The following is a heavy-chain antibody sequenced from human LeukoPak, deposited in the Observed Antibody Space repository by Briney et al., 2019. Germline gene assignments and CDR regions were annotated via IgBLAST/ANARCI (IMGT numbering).Heavy chain of an antibody. CDR1: GYTFTSYG. CDR2: ISAYNGNT. J-gene: IGHJ4*02. CDR3: ARDDTYYYDSSGYPPFDY. V-gene: IGHV1-18*01. D-gene: IGHD3-22*01. Sequence: ASVKVSCKASGYTFTSYGISWVRQAPGQGLEWMGWISAYNGNTNYAQKLQGRVTMTTDTSTSTAYMELRSLRSDGTAVYYCARDDTYYYDSSGYPPFDYWGQGTLVTVSS.